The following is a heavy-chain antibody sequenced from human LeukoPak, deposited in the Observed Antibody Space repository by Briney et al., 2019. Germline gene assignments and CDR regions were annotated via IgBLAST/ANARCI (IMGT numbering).Heavy chain of an antibody. V-gene: IGHV4-59*12. CDR1: GGSIGSYY. CDR2: IYYSGST. CDR3: ARSRGSYEENFDC. J-gene: IGHJ4*02. D-gene: IGHD2-15*01. Sequence: SETLSLTCTVSGGSIGSYYWSWIRQPPGKGLEWIGYIYYSGSTHYNPSLKSRVSISVDTSKNQFSLNLRSVTAADTAVYYCARSRGSYEENFDCWGQGTLVTVSS.